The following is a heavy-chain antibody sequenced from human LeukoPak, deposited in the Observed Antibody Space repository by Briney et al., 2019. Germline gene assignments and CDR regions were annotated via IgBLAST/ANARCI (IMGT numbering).Heavy chain of an antibody. CDR1: GFNFGPYW. J-gene: IGHJ4*02. Sequence: PGGSLRLSCAASGFNFGPYWMSWVRQAPGKGPEWVANIKGDGSEKFYANSVKGRFTISRDNAKNLLFLQMNSLRAEDTALYYCAKEILGSGWYGDFDYWGQGTLVTVSS. CDR3: AKEILGSGWYGDFDY. CDR2: IKGDGSEK. D-gene: IGHD6-19*01. V-gene: IGHV3-7*03.